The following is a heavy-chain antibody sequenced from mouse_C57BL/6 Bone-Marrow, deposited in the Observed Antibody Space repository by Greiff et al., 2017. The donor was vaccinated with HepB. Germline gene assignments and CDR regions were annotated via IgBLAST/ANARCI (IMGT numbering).Heavy chain of an antibody. D-gene: IGHD1-1*01. CDR2: ISSGSSTI. J-gene: IGHJ4*01. V-gene: IGHV5-17*01. Sequence: EVKVVESGGGLVKPGGSLKLSCAASGFTFSDYGMHWVRQAPEKGLEWVAYISSGSSTIYYADTVMGRFTISRDNAKNTLFLRMTSLRSEDTAMYYCARSSSYNAMDYWGQGTSVTVSS. CDR3: ARSSSYNAMDY. CDR1: GFTFSDYG.